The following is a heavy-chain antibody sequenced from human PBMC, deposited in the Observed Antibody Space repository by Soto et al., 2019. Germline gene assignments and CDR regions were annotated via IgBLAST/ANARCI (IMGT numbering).Heavy chain of an antibody. Sequence: QVQLVQSGAEVKKPGSSVKVSCKASGGTFNRYTITWVRQAPGQGLEWMGGTIPIFGSANYAQKFQGRVTITADEATSTAYMERSSLRSEDTAVYYCVKAHIATRDFGSWGQGTLVTVSS. CDR3: VKAHIATRDFGS. J-gene: IGHJ4*02. D-gene: IGHD6-6*01. V-gene: IGHV1-69*01. CDR2: TIPIFGSA. CDR1: GGTFNRYT.